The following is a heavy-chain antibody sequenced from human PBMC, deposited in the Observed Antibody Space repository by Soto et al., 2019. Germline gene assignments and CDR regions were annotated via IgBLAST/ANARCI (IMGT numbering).Heavy chain of an antibody. CDR2: TYYRSKWYN. J-gene: IGHJ6*02. CDR3: ARDNVNWNYYYYYGIDV. CDR1: GDSVSSNSAA. D-gene: IGHD1-20*01. V-gene: IGHV6-1*01. Sequence: SPTLSLPCAISGDSVSSNSAAWNWIRQSPSRGLEWLGRTYYRSKWYNDYAVSVKSRITINPDTSKNQFSLQLNSVTPEDTAVYYCARDNVNWNYYYYYGIDVWGPGTPVTVFS.